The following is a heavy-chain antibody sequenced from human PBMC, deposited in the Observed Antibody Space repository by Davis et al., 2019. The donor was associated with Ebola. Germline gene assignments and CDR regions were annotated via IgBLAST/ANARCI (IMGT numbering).Heavy chain of an antibody. CDR2: TYYSGST. Sequence: MPSETLSLTCTVSGGSISSYYWSWIRQPPGKGLEWIGYTYYSGSTNYNPSLKSRVTISVDTSKNQFSLKLSSVTAADTAVYYCARCGVVVVAATPVCYYGMDVWGQGTTVTVSS. J-gene: IGHJ6*02. CDR1: GGSISSYY. V-gene: IGHV4-59*12. D-gene: IGHD2-15*01. CDR3: ARCGVVVVAATPVCYYGMDV.